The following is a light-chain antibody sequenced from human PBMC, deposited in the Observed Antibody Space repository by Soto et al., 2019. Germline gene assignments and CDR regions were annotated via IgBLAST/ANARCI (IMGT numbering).Light chain of an antibody. CDR1: SGHSNYA. CDR2: LNSDGSH. J-gene: IGLJ2*01. Sequence: LVLTQSPSASASLGASVKLTCTLSSGHSNYAIAWHQQQPEKGPRYLMKLNSDGSHTKGDGIPDRFSGSSSGAERYLTISSLQSEDEAEYYCQTWDAGIVLFGGGTKLTVL. CDR3: QTWDAGIVL. V-gene: IGLV4-69*01.